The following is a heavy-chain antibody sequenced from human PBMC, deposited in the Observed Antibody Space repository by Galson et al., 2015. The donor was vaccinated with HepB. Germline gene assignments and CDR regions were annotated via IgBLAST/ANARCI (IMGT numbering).Heavy chain of an antibody. Sequence: SLRLSCAASEFTVSRNYMSWVRQAPGKGLEWVSVFYSGGSTYYADSVKGRFTISRDNSKNTLYLQMNSLRAEDTAVYYCVRGEVATYSFDYWGQGTLVTVSS. V-gene: IGHV3-53*01. CDR2: FYSGGST. D-gene: IGHD5-12*01. CDR3: VRGEVATYSFDY. J-gene: IGHJ4*02. CDR1: EFTVSRNY.